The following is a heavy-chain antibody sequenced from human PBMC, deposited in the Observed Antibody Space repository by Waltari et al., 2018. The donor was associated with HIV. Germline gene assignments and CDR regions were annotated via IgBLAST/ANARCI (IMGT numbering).Heavy chain of an antibody. CDR3: ARGGYITIIAAFDY. Sequence: QVQLVESGGGVVQPGRSLRLSCAATGFTFRSYAMHWVRQAPGKGLEWVAVISYDGSNKYYADSVNGRFTISRDNSKNTLYLQMNSLRTEDTAVYYCARGGYITIIAAFDYWGQGTLVTVSS. D-gene: IGHD3-22*01. J-gene: IGHJ4*02. V-gene: IGHV3-30*01. CDR2: ISYDGSNK. CDR1: GFTFRSYA.